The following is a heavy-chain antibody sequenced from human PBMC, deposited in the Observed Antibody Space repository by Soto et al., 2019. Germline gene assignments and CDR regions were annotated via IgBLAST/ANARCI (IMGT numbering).Heavy chain of an antibody. CDR1: GGTFSSYA. V-gene: IGHV1-69*01. J-gene: IGHJ4*02. CDR3: ASYPGGEVVQGFFDY. Sequence: QVQLVQSGAEVKKPGSSVKVSCKASGGTFSSYAISGVRQAPGQGLEWMGGIIPIFGTANYAQKFQGRVTITADESTSTSYMELSSLRSEDTAVYYCASYPGGEVVQGFFDYWGQGTLVTVSS. CDR2: IIPIFGTA. D-gene: IGHD3-10*01.